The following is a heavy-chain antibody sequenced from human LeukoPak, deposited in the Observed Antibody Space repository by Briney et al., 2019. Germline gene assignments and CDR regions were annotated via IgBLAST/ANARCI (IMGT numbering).Heavy chain of an antibody. CDR3: ASKDSAGDYFDY. CDR1: GFTFSSYE. Sequence: GGSLRLSCAASGFTFSSYEMNWVRQAPGKGLEWVSYISSSGSTIYYADSVKGRFTISRDNAKNSLYLQMNSLRAEDTAVYYCASKDSAGDYFDYWGQGTLVTVSS. D-gene: IGHD2-15*01. CDR2: ISSSGSTI. J-gene: IGHJ4*02. V-gene: IGHV3-48*03.